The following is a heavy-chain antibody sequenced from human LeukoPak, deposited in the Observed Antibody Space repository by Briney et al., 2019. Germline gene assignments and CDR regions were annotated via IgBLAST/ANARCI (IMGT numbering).Heavy chain of an antibody. J-gene: IGHJ5*02. CDR2: MYYSGST. D-gene: IGHD3-22*01. CDR3: ARPYYYDSRIDP. V-gene: IGHV4-30-4*01. CDR1: GGSISSGDYY. Sequence: SETLSLTCTVSGGSISSGDYYRSWIRQPPGKGLEWIGYMYYSGSTYYNPSLKSRATISVDTSKNQFSLKLSSVTAADTAVYYCARPYYYDSRIDPWGQGTLVTVSS.